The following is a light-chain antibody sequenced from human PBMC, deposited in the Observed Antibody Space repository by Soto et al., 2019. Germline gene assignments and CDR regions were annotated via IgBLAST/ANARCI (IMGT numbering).Light chain of an antibody. J-gene: IGLJ3*02. Sequence: QSALTQPASVSGSPGQSITISCTGTSSDVGSYNLVSWYQQHPGKAPKLMIYEVSKRPSEVSNRFSGSKSGNTASLTISGLQAEDEADYYCCSYTAISTWVFGGGTKLTVL. V-gene: IGLV2-23*02. CDR3: CSYTAISTWV. CDR2: EVS. CDR1: SSDVGSYNL.